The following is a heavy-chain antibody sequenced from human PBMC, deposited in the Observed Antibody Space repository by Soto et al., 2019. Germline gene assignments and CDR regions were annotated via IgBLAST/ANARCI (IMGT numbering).Heavy chain of an antibody. Sequence: PSETLSLTCTVSGGSISSYYWSWIRQPPGKGLEWIGYIYYSGRTNYNPSLKSRVTISVDTSKNQFSLKLSSVTAADTAVYYCARGYCSGGRCYHLDYWGQGTLVTVS. CDR2: IYYSGRT. D-gene: IGHD2-15*01. CDR1: GGSISSYY. V-gene: IGHV4-59*01. J-gene: IGHJ4*02. CDR3: ARGYCSGGRCYHLDY.